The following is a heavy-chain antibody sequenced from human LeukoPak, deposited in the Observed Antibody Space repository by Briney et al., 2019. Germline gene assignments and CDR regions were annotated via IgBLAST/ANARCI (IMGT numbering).Heavy chain of an antibody. J-gene: IGHJ4*02. CDR2: IWYDGGNK. CDR3: ARGFDDSSGYYRDY. V-gene: IGHV3-33*01. CDR1: GFTFSSYG. D-gene: IGHD3-22*01. Sequence: PGGSLRLSCAASGFTFSSYGMHWDRQAPGKGLEWVAVIWYDGGNKYYADSVKGRFTISRDNSKNTLYLQMNSPRAEDTAVYYCARGFDDSSGYYRDYWGQGTLVTVSS.